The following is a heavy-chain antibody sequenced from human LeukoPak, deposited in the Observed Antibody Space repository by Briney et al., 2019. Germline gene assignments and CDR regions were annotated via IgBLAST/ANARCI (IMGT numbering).Heavy chain of an antibody. CDR3: ARDVPHNWFDT. Sequence: RGSLRLSCAASGITFGNNWMHWVRQGPGKGLVWISRINSDGGGAIYADSVKGRFTVSRDNAKNTLYLQMNSLRAEDTVVYYCARDVPHNWFDTWGQGTLVTVSS. V-gene: IGHV3-74*01. CDR1: GITFGNNW. J-gene: IGHJ5*02. CDR2: INSDGGGA.